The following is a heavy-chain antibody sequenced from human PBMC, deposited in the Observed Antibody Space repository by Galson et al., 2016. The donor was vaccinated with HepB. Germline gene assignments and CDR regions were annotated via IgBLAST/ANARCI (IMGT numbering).Heavy chain of an antibody. Sequence: SLRLSCAASGFKLISCTEYNMNWIRQAPGKDLEWIAFIGASGDTFYADSVKGRFIISRDNAKNSLFLQMNSLRNEDSALYYCSTERGRWQRPLDSWGQGTLVTVSS. J-gene: IGHJ4*02. CDR3: STERGRWQRPLDS. D-gene: IGHD3-16*02. CDR1: GFKLISCTEYN. V-gene: IGHV3-69-1*01. CDR2: IGASGDT.